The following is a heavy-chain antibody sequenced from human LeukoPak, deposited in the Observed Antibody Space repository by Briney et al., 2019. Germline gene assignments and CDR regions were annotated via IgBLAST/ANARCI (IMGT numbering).Heavy chain of an antibody. V-gene: IGHV3-7*01. CDR2: IKEDGSEK. CDR1: GFTFSTYW. J-gene: IGHJ3*02. CDR3: ARRYSSSWYWALNAFDI. D-gene: IGHD6-13*01. Sequence: GGSLRLYCAASGFTFSTYWMSWVRQAPGKGLEWVANIKEDGSEKYYVDSVKGRFTISRDNAKNSLYLQMNSLRAEDTAVYHCARRYSSSWYWALNAFDIWGQGTMVTVSS.